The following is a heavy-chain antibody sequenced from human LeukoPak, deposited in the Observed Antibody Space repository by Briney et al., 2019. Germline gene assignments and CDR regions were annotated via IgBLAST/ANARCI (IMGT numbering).Heavy chain of an antibody. J-gene: IGHJ4*02. V-gene: IGHV3-53*01. D-gene: IGHD4-17*01. Sequence: GGSLRLSCAASGFTVRTNYMTWVRQAPGKGLEWVSEIYSDGTTYYTASVKGRFSVSRDNFKNTVYLDMNSLRAEDTAVYYCARDVTYRGGDYGDPYWGQGTLVTVSS. CDR1: GFTVRTNY. CDR3: ARDVTYRGGDYGDPY. CDR2: IYSDGTT.